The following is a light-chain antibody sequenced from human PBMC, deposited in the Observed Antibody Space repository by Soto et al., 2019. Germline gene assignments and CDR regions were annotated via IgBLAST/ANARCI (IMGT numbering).Light chain of an antibody. J-gene: IGKJ2*01. V-gene: IGKV3-20*01. CDR3: GQYGSSPPYI. Sequence: EIVLTQSPGTLSLSPGERATLSCRASQSVSSSYLAWYQQKPGQAPRLLIFGASSSATGIPDRFSGSGSGSDFTLTISRLEPEDFAVVDCGQYGSSPPYIFGQGIKLGIK. CDR2: GAS. CDR1: QSVSSSY.